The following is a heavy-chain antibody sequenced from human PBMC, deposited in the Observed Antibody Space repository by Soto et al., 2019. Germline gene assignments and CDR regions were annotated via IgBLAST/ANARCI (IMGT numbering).Heavy chain of an antibody. CDR1: GFTFSSYA. CDR2: IISNGGST. J-gene: IGHJ6*02. D-gene: IGHD6-13*01. Sequence: PGGSLRLSCSASGFTFSSYAMHWVRQAPGKGLDYVSAIISNGGSTYYVYSVKGRFTISRDNSKNTLYLQMSSLRAEDTAVYYCVKDQKGIAAVMAGMDVWGQGTTVTVSS. V-gene: IGHV3-64D*08. CDR3: VKDQKGIAAVMAGMDV.